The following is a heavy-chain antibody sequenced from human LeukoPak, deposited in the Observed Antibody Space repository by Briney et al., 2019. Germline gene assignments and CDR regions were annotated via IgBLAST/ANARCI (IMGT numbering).Heavy chain of an antibody. Sequence: GASVKVSCKASGYTFTSYGISWVRQAPGQGLEWMGWISAYNGNTNYAQKLQGRVTMTTDTSTSTAYMELRSLRSDDTAVYYCAKGFWGSYSSPMDVWGKGTTVTVSS. J-gene: IGHJ6*03. CDR2: ISAYNGNT. V-gene: IGHV1-18*01. D-gene: IGHD3-16*01. CDR3: AKGFWGSYSSPMDV. CDR1: GYTFTSYG.